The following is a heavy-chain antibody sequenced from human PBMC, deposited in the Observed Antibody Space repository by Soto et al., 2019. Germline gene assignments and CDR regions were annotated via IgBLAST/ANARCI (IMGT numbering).Heavy chain of an antibody. V-gene: IGHV4-30-4*08. J-gene: IGHJ6*02. CDR2: IHHSGSI. CDR3: AREDDGGDSLDV. D-gene: IGHD2-21*02. CDR1: GGSISSDYYH. Sequence: SETLSLTXTVSGGSISSDYYHWTWVRQSPERGLEWIGYIHHSGSILYNPSLQSRVTISVDTSKNQFSLHLSSVTAADTAVYFCAREDDGGDSLDVWGQGTTVTVSS.